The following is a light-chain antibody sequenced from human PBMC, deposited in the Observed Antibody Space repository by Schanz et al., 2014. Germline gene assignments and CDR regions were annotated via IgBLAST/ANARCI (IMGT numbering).Light chain of an antibody. CDR2: EVT. CDR1: SSDIGGYNF. CDR3: SSYAGSNNYV. V-gene: IGLV2-8*01. J-gene: IGLJ1*01. Sequence: QSALTQPPSASGSPGQSVTISCTGTSSDIGGYNFVSWYQQHPGEAPKLMMYEVTKRPSGVPDRFSGSKSGNTASLTVSWLQAEDEAVYYCSSYAGSNNYVFGTGTKVTVL.